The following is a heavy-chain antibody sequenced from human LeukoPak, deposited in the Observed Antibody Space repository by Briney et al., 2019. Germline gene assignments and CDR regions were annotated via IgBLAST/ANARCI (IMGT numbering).Heavy chain of an antibody. CDR2: INHSGST. Sequence: SETLSLTCAVYGGSFSGYYWSWIRQPPGKGLEWIGEINHSGSTNYNPSLKSRVTISVDTSKNQFSLKLSSVTAADTAVYYCAWPRRGSSGWYGYFQHWGQGTLVTVSS. J-gene: IGHJ1*01. D-gene: IGHD6-19*01. CDR3: AWPRRGSSGWYGYFQH. CDR1: GGSFSGYY. V-gene: IGHV4-34*01.